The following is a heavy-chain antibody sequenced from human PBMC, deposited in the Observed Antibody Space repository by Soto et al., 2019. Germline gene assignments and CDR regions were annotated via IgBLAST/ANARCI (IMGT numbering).Heavy chain of an antibody. Sequence: SETLSPTCAVYGGSFSGYYGSWIRQPPGKGLEWIGEINHSGSTNYNPSLKSRFTISVDTPKNRFSLKLSSGTAADPAVYYCARAPPSSIAARPGGYYFDYWGQGTLVTVSS. D-gene: IGHD6-6*01. J-gene: IGHJ4*02. V-gene: IGHV4-34*01. CDR3: ARAPPSSIAARPGGYYFDY. CDR1: GGSFSGYY. CDR2: INHSGST.